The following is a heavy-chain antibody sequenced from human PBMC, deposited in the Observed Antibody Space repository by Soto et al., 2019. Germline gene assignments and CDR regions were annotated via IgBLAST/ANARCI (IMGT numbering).Heavy chain of an antibody. V-gene: IGHV1-3*01. CDR1: GYTXNSYA. Sequence: SXKVSYKASGYTXNSYAMNLVRQAPGQRLEWMGWINAGNGNTKYSQKFQVRVTITSDTSASTAYMELSSLRSEDTAVYYCARDRVWGQGTLGPVSS. J-gene: IGHJ4*02. CDR3: ARDRV. CDR2: INAGNGNT.